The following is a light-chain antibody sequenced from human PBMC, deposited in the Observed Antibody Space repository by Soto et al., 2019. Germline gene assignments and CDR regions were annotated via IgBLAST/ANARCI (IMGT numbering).Light chain of an antibody. J-gene: IGKJ4*01. CDR3: QQVSGYPLN. CDR2: AAS. CDR1: LGIRND. V-gene: IGKV1-17*01. Sequence: DIQMTQSPSSLSASVGDRVTITCRASLGIRNDLGWYQHKPGKAPKRLIYAASTLQSGVPSRFSGSASGTEFTLTISSLQPEDFATYYCQQVSGYPLNFGGGTKVDIK.